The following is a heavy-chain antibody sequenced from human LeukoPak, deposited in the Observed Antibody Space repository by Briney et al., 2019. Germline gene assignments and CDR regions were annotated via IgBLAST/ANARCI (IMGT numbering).Heavy chain of an antibody. D-gene: IGHD3-9*01. CDR1: GGSISSSSYY. V-gene: IGHV4-39*07. Sequence: PETLSLTCTVSGGSISSSSYYWGWIRQPPGKGLEWIGSIYYSGSTYYNPSLKSRVTISVDTSKNQFSLKLSSVTAADTAVYYCSSQDRLVIANFFDYWGQGTLVTVSS. CDR3: SSQDRLVIANFFDY. J-gene: IGHJ4*02. CDR2: IYYSGST.